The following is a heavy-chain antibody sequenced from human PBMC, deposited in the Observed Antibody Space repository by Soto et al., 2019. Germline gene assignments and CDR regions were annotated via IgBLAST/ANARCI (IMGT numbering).Heavy chain of an antibody. D-gene: IGHD6-13*01. Sequence: QVQLQQWGAGLLKPSETLSLTCAVYGGSFSGYYWIWIRQPPGKGLEWIGEINPSGSTNYNPSLKSRVTISVDTPQNKFSLKLSSVTAADTAVYYCARRGVGIAADYGIDVWGQGTTVTVSS. CDR2: INPSGST. CDR3: ARRGVGIAADYGIDV. V-gene: IGHV4-34*01. J-gene: IGHJ6*02. CDR1: GGSFSGYY.